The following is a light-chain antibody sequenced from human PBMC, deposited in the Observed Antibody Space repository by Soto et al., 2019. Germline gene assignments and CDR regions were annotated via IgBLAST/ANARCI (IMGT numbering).Light chain of an antibody. CDR3: QQTYSAPWT. Sequence: DIQMTQSPASLSASVGDGVTITCRATQSISKCLNWYQQRPGRAPNLLIYAASSLQSGVPSRFSGSGSGTDFTLTISSQQPEDFATYYCQQTYSAPWTFGQGTKVEIK. V-gene: IGKV1-39*01. CDR1: QSISKC. J-gene: IGKJ1*01. CDR2: AAS.